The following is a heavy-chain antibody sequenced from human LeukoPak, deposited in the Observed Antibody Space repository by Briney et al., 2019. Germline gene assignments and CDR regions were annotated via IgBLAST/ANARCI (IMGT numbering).Heavy chain of an antibody. V-gene: IGHV2-5*01. Sequence: SGPTLVKPTQTLTLTCTFSGLSLSTREVGVGWIRQPPGKGLERLALIYGNDDERYSPSLESRFTITKDTSKNQVVLTMTNMDPVDTATYYCSHSGRRGVFDYWGQGTLVTVSS. J-gene: IGHJ4*02. CDR2: IYGNDDE. CDR3: SHSGRRGVFDY. CDR1: GLSLSTREVG.